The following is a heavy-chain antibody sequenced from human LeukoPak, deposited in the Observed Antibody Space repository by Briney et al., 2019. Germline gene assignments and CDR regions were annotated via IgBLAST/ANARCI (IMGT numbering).Heavy chain of an antibody. V-gene: IGHV3-30*18. CDR1: GFTFSSYG. CDR3: AKDSSSWYNLGYYFDY. Sequence: GGTLRLSCAASGFTFSSYGMHWVRQAPGKGLEWVAVISYDGSNKYYADSVKGRFTISRDNSKNTLYLQMNSLRAEDTAVYYCAKDSSSWYNLGYYFDYWGQGTLVTVSS. J-gene: IGHJ4*02. CDR2: ISYDGSNK. D-gene: IGHD6-13*01.